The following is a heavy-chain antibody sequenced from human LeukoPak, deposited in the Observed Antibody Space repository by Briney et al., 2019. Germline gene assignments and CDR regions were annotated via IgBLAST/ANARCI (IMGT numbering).Heavy chain of an antibody. V-gene: IGHV3-21*01. CDR2: ISSSSSYI. CDR3: ARAGNNWNWALDY. CDR1: GFTFSSYS. Sequence: GGSLRLSCAASGFTFSSYSMNWVRQAPGKGLEWVSSISSSSSYIYYADSVKGRFTISRDNAKNSLYLQMSSLRAEDTAVYYCARAGNNWNWALDYWGQGTLVTVSS. D-gene: IGHD1-1*01. J-gene: IGHJ4*02.